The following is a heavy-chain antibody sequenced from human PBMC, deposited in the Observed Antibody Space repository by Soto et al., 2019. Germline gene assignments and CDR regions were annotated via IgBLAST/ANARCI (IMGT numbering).Heavy chain of an antibody. V-gene: IGHV1-46*01. CDR1: GDTFTSYY. CDR3: ARSSGGNFGIIIEGSNWFDP. Sequence: PGPSVKVSCKAPGDTFTSYYLNWVRQAPGQGLEWMGVINPHGGSTKYAQKFQGRITMTRDTSRSTVYMELSSLRSDDTAIYYCARSSGGNFGIIIEGSNWFDPWGQGTLVTVSS. J-gene: IGHJ5*02. D-gene: IGHD3-3*01. CDR2: INPHGGST.